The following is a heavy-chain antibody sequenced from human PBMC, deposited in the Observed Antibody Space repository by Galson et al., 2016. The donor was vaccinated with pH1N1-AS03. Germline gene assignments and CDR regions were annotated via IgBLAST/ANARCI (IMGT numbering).Heavy chain of an antibody. Sequence: LSLTCAVSGASITSNRWWTWVRQIPGRGLEWIGEIYHDGNTHYNPSLKNRLSISVDSSKNQFSLKLTSVTAADTAMYYCARVKWDRDIPSNDAFDIWGTGTMVTVSS. CDR1: GASITSNRW. CDR3: ARVKWDRDIPSNDAFDI. V-gene: IGHV4-4*02. D-gene: IGHD1-26*01. CDR2: IYHDGNT. J-gene: IGHJ3*02.